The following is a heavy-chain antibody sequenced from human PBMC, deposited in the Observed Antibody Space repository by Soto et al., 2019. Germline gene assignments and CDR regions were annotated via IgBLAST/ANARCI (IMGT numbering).Heavy chain of an antibody. CDR3: ARGDIVVVPAAIPYYYYGMDV. J-gene: IGHJ6*02. Sequence: SETLSLTCTVSGGSISRGGYYWGWIRQHPGKGLEGIGEINHSGSTNYNPSLKSRVTISVDTSKNQFSLKLSSVTAADTAVYYCARGDIVVVPAAIPYYYYGMDVWGQGTTVTVSS. V-gene: IGHV4-39*07. CDR1: GGSISRGGYY. D-gene: IGHD2-2*02. CDR2: INHSGST.